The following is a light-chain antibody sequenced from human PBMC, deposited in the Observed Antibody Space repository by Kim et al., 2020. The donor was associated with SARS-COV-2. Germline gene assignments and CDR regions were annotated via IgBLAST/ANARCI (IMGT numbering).Light chain of an antibody. V-gene: IGKV1-39*01. CDR1: QSIGVF. CDR3: HQTYTTPQT. J-gene: IGKJ1*01. Sequence: ASVGDRFTIVCRASQSIGVFLHSYQQRPGRAPNLLIYAASNLHSGVPPRFSGSGSGTDFTLTINNLQPEDVATYFCHQTYTTPQTFGQGTKVDIK. CDR2: AAS.